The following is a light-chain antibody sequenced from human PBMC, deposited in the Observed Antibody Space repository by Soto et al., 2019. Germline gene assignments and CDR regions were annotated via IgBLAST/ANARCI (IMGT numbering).Light chain of an antibody. CDR1: QTISTW. CDR3: QQYTNTNNPWM. CDR2: DAS. J-gene: IGKJ1*01. Sequence: DIQVTQSPPTLSASVGDRVTITCLASQTISTWMAWYQQKPWKAPKLLVYDASTLQSGFASRFSGSGSGTEFTLIISGLQPDDSATYYCQQYTNTNNPWMFGQGTKVDI. V-gene: IGKV1-5*01.